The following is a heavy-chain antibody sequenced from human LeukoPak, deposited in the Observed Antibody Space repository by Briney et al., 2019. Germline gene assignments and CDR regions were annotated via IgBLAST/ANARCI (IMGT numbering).Heavy chain of an antibody. J-gene: IGHJ5*02. CDR3: ARDGGGYDSNWFDP. Sequence: PSETLSLTCTVSGGSISSYYWSWIRQPAVKGLEWIGRIYTSGSTNYNPSLKSRVTMSVDTSKNQFSLKLSSVTGADAAVYYCARDGGGYDSNWFDPWGQGTLVTVSS. CDR2: IYTSGST. CDR1: GGSISSYY. D-gene: IGHD5-12*01. V-gene: IGHV4-4*07.